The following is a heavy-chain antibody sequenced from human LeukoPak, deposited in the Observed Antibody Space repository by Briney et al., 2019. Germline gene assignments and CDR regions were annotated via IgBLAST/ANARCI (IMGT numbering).Heavy chain of an antibody. CDR2: VYYSGTT. CDR1: GGSISSFYKY. J-gene: IGHJ5*01. D-gene: IGHD2-2*01. Sequence: PSETLSLTCTVSGGSISSFYKYWGWIRQTPGQGLEWIGSVYYSGTTYYNPSLKSRVTVSVDTSKNQFSLRLTSVTAADTAVYYCASSPRLTTSWFLFDSWGHGTLVTVSS. CDR3: ASSPRLTTSWFLFDS. V-gene: IGHV4-39*01.